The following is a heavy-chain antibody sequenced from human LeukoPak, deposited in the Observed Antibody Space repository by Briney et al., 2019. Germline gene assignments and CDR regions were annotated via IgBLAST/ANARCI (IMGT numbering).Heavy chain of an antibody. CDR2: SYTSGST. D-gene: IGHD3-22*01. J-gene: IGHJ5*02. CDR3: ARHGGYYYDSSGYFNWFDP. Sequence: PSETLSLTCTVSGGSISRGNDYWGWIRQPAGKELEWIGRSYTSGSTNYNPSLKSRVTISVDRSKNQFSLSLSSVTAADTAVYYCARHGGYYYDSSGYFNWFDPWGQGTLVTVSS. CDR1: GGSISRGNDY. V-gene: IGHV4-61*02.